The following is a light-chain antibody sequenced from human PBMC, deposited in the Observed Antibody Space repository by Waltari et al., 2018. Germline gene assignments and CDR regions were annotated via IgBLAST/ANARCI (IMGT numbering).Light chain of an antibody. V-gene: IGLV2-8*01. Sequence: QSALTQPPSASGSPGQSVTISCTGTSSDVGGYNYVSWYQQHPGKAPELMIYEVSKRPSGVPDLCSGSKSGTTASRTVSGRQAEDEADYYCSSYAGSNNLIFGGGTKLTVL. CDR3: SSYAGSNNLI. CDR2: EVS. CDR1: SSDVGGYNY. J-gene: IGLJ2*01.